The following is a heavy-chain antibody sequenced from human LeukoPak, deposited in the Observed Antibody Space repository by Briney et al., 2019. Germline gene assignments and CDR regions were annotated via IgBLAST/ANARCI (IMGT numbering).Heavy chain of an antibody. CDR2: IYSGDSDT. J-gene: IGHJ5*02. Sequence: GASLQISCQGSGYSFTSYWIGWVRQLPGKGLEWMGIIYSGDSDTSYSPPLQGQVTISADKSISTAYLQWSSLKASDTAMYYCARSRYCSSTSCYKAFWFDPWGEGTLVTVSS. D-gene: IGHD2-2*02. CDR1: GYSFTSYW. CDR3: ARSRYCSSTSCYKAFWFDP. V-gene: IGHV5-51*01.